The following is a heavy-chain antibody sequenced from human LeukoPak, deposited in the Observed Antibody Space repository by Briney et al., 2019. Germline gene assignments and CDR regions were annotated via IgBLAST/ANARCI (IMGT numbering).Heavy chain of an antibody. Sequence: SETLSLTCAVYGGSFSGYYWSWIRQPPGKGLEWIGEINHSGSTNYNPSLKSRVTISVDTSKNQFSLKLSSVTAADTAVYYCARGNRDIYDFWSGYYKTKPNWFDPWGRGTLVTVSS. D-gene: IGHD3-3*01. J-gene: IGHJ5*02. CDR3: ARGNRDIYDFWSGYYKTKPNWFDP. CDR2: INHSGST. CDR1: GGSFSGYY. V-gene: IGHV4-34*01.